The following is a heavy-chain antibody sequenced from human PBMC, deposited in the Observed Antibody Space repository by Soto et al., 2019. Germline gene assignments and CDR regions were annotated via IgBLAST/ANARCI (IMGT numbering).Heavy chain of an antibody. J-gene: IGHJ4*02. CDR1: GGSFSGYY. D-gene: IGHD1-26*01. Sequence: SETLSLTCAVYGGSFSGYYWSWIRQPPGKGLEWIGEINHSGSTNYNPSLKSRVTISVDTSKNQFSLKLSSVTAADTAVYYCARVNPGEYFDYWGQGTLVTVSS. V-gene: IGHV4-34*01. CDR3: ARVNPGEYFDY. CDR2: INHSGST.